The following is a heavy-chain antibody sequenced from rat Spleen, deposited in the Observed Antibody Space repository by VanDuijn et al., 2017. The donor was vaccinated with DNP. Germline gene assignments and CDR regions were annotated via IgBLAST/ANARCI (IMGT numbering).Heavy chain of an antibody. D-gene: IGHD1-2*01. CDR1: GFTFSNYD. J-gene: IGHJ3*01. CDR2: IGTGGGDT. Sequence: EVQLEESGGGLVQPGRSMKLSCAASGFTFSNYDMAWVRQAPTNGLEWVASIGTGGGDTYYRDSVKGRFTISRDNAKNTQYLQMDSLRSDDTATYYCARSDSYGFPYWGQGTLVTVSS. V-gene: IGHV5S13*01. CDR3: ARSDSYGFPY.